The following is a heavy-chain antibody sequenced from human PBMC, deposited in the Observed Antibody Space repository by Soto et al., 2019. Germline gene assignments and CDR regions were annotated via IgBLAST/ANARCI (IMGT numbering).Heavy chain of an antibody. J-gene: IGHJ4*02. V-gene: IGHV3-23*01. CDR2: ITDSGGDT. CDR3: AKGSSSSRPYFFDF. CDR1: GFTFNNFA. D-gene: IGHD3-10*01. Sequence: GGSLRLSCAASGFTFNNFAMGSVRQAPGKGLEWISAITDSGGDTYYADSVKGRFTISRDNSKNTLSLQLNSLSAEDTALYYCAKGSSSSRPYFFDFWGQGTLVTVSS.